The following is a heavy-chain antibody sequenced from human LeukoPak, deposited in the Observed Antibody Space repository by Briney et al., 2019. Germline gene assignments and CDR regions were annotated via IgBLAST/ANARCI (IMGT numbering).Heavy chain of an antibody. V-gene: IGHV3-23*01. CDR2: ISGSGGGT. J-gene: IGHJ6*02. D-gene: IGHD2-2*01. Sequence: GGSLRLSCAASGFTFSSYAMSWVRQAPGKGLEWVSAISGSGGGTYYADSVKGRFTISRDNSKNTLYLQMNSLRAEDTAVYYCAKGRVVPAALVDYGMDVWGQGTTVTVSS. CDR1: GFTFSSYA. CDR3: AKGRVVPAALVDYGMDV.